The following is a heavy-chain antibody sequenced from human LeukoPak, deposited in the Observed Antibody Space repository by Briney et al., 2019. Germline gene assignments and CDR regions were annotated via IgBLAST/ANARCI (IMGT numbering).Heavy chain of an antibody. Sequence: ASVKVSCKASGYTFAGYYIHWVRQAPGQGLEWMGWMHPKSGGTNYAQKFRGRVTMTRDTSISTAYMELSRLRFDDTAVYYCARVFVVIPEGMDVWGKGTTVTVSS. J-gene: IGHJ6*04. CDR3: ARVFVVIPEGMDV. V-gene: IGHV1-2*02. CDR2: MHPKSGGT. CDR1: GYTFAGYY. D-gene: IGHD3-16*02.